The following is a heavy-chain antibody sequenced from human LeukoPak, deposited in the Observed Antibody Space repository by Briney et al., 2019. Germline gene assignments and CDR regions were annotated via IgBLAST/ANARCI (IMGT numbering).Heavy chain of an antibody. Sequence: ASVKVSCKASGYTFTGYYMHWVRQAPGQGLEWMGWINPNSGGTNYAQKFQGRVTMTRDTSISTAYMELSRLRSDDTAEYYCARGVIVVGSAAPHFDYWGQGTLVTVSS. CDR1: GYTFTGYY. J-gene: IGHJ4*02. D-gene: IGHD2-2*01. CDR2: INPNSGGT. V-gene: IGHV1-2*02. CDR3: ARGVIVVGSAAPHFDY.